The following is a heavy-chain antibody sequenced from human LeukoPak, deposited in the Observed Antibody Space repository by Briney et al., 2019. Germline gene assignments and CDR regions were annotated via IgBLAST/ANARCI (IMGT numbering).Heavy chain of an antibody. Sequence: PGGSLRLSCAASGFTFSKYGMHWVRQAPGKGLEWLTFIQYDGNNKYYSDSVKGRFTISRDNAKNSLYLQMNSLRAEDTAVYYCAELGITMIGGVWGKGTTVTISS. CDR3: AELGITMIGGV. D-gene: IGHD3-10*02. V-gene: IGHV3-30*02. CDR1: GFTFSKYG. CDR2: IQYDGNNK. J-gene: IGHJ6*04.